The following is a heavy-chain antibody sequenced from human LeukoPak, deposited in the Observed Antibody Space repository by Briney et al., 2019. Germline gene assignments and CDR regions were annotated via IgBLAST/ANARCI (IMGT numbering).Heavy chain of an antibody. CDR1: GGSISSSNW. Sequence: SGTLSLTCAVSGGSISSSNWWSWVRQPPGKGLEWIGEIYHSGSTNYNPSLKSRVTISVDKSKNQFSLKLSSVTAADTAVYYCARLESGHYYDSSGYYFDAFDIWGQGTMVTVSS. CDR2: IYHSGST. V-gene: IGHV4-4*02. CDR3: ARLESGHYYDSSGYYFDAFDI. J-gene: IGHJ3*02. D-gene: IGHD3-22*01.